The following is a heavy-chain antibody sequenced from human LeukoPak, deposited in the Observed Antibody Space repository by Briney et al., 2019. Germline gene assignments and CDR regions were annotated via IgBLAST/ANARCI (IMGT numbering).Heavy chain of an antibody. D-gene: IGHD6-19*01. CDR3: ARVGQWLTQGSFDY. CDR2: ISAYNGNT. CDR1: GCTFTSYG. J-gene: IGHJ4*02. Sequence: ASVKVSCKASGCTFTSYGISWVRQAPGQGLEWMGWISAYNGNTNYAQKLQGRVTMTTDTSTSTAYMELRSLRSDDTAVYYCARVGQWLTQGSFDYWGQGTLVTVSS. V-gene: IGHV1-18*01.